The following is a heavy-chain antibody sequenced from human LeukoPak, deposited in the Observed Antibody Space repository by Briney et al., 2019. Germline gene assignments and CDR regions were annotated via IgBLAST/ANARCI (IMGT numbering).Heavy chain of an antibody. CDR1: GFTFSDHY. CDR3: AGGVAYYYSGMDV. V-gene: IGHV3-30-3*01. J-gene: IGHJ6*02. Sequence: GGSLRLSCAASGFTFSDHYMDWVRQAPGKGLEWVAVTSYDGSKKDYADSVKGRFTISRDNSNNTLYLQMNSLRPEDTAVYYCAGGVAYYYSGMDVWGQGTTVTVSS. D-gene: IGHD2-15*01. CDR2: TSYDGSKK.